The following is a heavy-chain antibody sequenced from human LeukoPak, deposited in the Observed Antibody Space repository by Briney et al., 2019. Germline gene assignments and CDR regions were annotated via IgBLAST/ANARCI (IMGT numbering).Heavy chain of an antibody. J-gene: IGHJ4*02. CDR1: GFTFSSYS. CDR3: AKGLGGSSGWYYFDS. CDR2: VSISGGST. D-gene: IGHD6-19*01. Sequence: PGGSLRLSCAASGFTFSSYSMNWVRQAPGKGLEWVSTVSISGGSTYSADSVKGRFTISRDNSNNALYLQMHSLRAEDTAVYYCAKGLGGSSGWYYFDSWGQGALVIVSS. V-gene: IGHV3-23*01.